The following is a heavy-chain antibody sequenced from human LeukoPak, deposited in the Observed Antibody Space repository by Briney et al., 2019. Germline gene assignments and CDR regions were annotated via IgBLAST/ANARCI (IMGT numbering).Heavy chain of an antibody. CDR3: ARDQGLTGYFDY. V-gene: IGHV1-46*01. CDR1: GYRLTNNY. Sequence: ASVKVSCKTSGYRLTNNYMHWVRQAPGQGLEWMGIINPSGGNINYAQKFQGRVTMTRDTSTSTVYMELSSLRSEDTAVYFCARDQGLTGYFDYWGQGTLVTVSS. CDR2: INPSGGNI. J-gene: IGHJ4*02. D-gene: IGHD3-9*01.